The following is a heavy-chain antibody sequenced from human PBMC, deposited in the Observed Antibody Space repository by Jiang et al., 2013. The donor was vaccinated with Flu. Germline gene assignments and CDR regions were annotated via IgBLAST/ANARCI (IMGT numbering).Heavy chain of an antibody. CDR2: IYHSGST. J-gene: IGHJ4*02. CDR3: ARVSLVGIS. CDR1: GYSISSGYY. Sequence: GSGLVKPSETLSLTCAVSGYSISSGYYWGWIRQPPGKGLEWIGSIYHSGSTYYNPSLKSRVTISVDTSKNQFSLKLSSVTAADTAVYYCARVSLVGISWGQGTLVTVSS. D-gene: IGHD3-16*02. V-gene: IGHV4-38-2*01.